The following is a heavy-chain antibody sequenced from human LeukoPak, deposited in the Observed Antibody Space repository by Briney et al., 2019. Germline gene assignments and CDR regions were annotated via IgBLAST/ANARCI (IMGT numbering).Heavy chain of an antibody. CDR1: GDSISGGGFY. CDR3: ARTPYYYDSSGYYCDS. V-gene: IGHV4-31*03. J-gene: IGHJ5*01. D-gene: IGHD3-22*01. CDR2: IYYTGST. Sequence: SETLSLTCSVSGDSISGGGFYWNWIRQHPGKGLEWIGYIYYTGSTYYNPSLKSRVTISVDTSKNQFSLKLTSVTAADTAVYYCARTPYYYDSSGYYCDSWGQGTLVTVSS.